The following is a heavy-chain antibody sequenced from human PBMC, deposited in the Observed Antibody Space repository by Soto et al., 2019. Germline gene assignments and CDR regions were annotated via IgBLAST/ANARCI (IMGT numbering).Heavy chain of an antibody. Sequence: LGESVKISFQASGYSFMSSLMGWVRRRPVKGLEWMGIIYPGDSDTRYSPSFQGQVTISDDKSTSTAYLQWSSLKASDTATYYCPRLSAASGTPFAHWGQGALV. CDR1: GYSFMSSL. CDR3: PRLSAASGTPFAH. V-gene: IGHV5-51*01. J-gene: IGHJ4*02. D-gene: IGHD6-13*01. CDR2: IYPGDSDT.